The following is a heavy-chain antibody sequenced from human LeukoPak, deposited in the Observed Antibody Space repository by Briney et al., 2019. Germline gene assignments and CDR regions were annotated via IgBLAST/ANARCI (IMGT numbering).Heavy chain of an antibody. J-gene: IGHJ6*02. V-gene: IGHV4-31*03. D-gene: IGHD2-15*01. CDR2: IFYNGRP. Sequence: SQTLSLTCTVSGDSTSIGFYYWTWIRQHPGRGLEWIGSIFYNGRPHNKPSLKSRVSISVDTSKNQFSLKVSSVTAADTAVYYCARDLKRSGYNYYGMDVWGQGTKVTVSS. CDR1: GDSTSIGFYY. CDR3: ARDLKRSGYNYYGMDV.